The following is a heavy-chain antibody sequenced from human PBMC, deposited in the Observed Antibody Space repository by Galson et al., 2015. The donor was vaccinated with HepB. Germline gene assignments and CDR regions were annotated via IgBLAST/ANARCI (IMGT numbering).Heavy chain of an antibody. V-gene: IGHV3-30-3*01. Sequence: SLRLSCAASGFTFSVYAMHWVRQAPGKGLEWVAVVSYDETKKNYADSVKGRFTISRDNSKNTLYLQMNSLRAEDTAVYYCARRISLVRGIITKPDYYYGMDVWGQGTTVTVAS. CDR1: GFTFSVYA. J-gene: IGHJ6*02. CDR2: VSYDETKK. CDR3: ARRISLVRGIITKPDYYYGMDV. D-gene: IGHD3-10*01.